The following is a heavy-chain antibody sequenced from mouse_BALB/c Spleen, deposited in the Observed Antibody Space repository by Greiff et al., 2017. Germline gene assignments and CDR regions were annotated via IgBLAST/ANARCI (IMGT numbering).Heavy chain of an antibody. CDR1: GYSFTSYW. Sequence: VQLQQSGTVLARPGASVKMSCKASGYSFTSYWMHWVKQRPGQGLEWIGAIYPGNSDTSYNQKFKGKAKLTAVTSASTAYMELSSLTNEDSAVYYCTRAYYGNYNYAMDYWGQGTLVTVSA. J-gene: IGHJ3*01. CDR2: IYPGNSDT. V-gene: IGHV1-5*01. D-gene: IGHD2-10*01. CDR3: TRAYYGNYNYAMDY.